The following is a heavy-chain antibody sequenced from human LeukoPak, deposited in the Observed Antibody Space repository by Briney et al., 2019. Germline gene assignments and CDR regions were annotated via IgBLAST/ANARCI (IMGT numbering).Heavy chain of an antibody. CDR1: GGSFSGYY. CDR3: ARDSMGATKVYGY. D-gene: IGHD1-26*01. J-gene: IGHJ4*02. Sequence: SETLSLTCAVYGGSFSGYYWSWIRQPPGKGLEWIGEINHSGSTNYNPSLKSRVTISVDTSKNQFSLKLSSVTAADTAVYYCARDSMGATKVYGYWGQGTLVTVSS. CDR2: INHSGST. V-gene: IGHV4-34*01.